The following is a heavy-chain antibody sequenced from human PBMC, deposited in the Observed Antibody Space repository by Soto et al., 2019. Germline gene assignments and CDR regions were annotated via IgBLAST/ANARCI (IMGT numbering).Heavy chain of an antibody. J-gene: IGHJ6*02. CDR2: VDPTDPYS. Sequence: HSPMISCQRSGYSFAKYWIPWVCQLHGQGLEWLGRVDPTDPYSNYTPSTQGHATTPAHKSISTADLQPSSLQASDTAMYYCARHSYDTFGNYFTYFPSAIDVWGQGTPVTVSS. CDR3: ARHSYDTFGNYFTYFPSAIDV. D-gene: IGHD3-10*01. CDR1: GYSFAKYW. V-gene: IGHV5-10-1*01.